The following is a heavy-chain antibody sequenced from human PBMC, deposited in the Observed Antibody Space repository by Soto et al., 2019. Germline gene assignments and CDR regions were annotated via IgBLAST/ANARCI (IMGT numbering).Heavy chain of an antibody. CDR3: TKLAYDGSGSTNPHFDS. V-gene: IGHV3-30*18. Sequence: SLRLSCAASGFPFGSYGMHWVRQAPGKGLEWVAIISYDGSTKHYVDSVKGRFTISRDNSKNTLFLQMSSLRFEDTAVYYCTKLAYDGSGSTNPHFDSWGQGTPVTVSS. D-gene: IGHD3-22*01. J-gene: IGHJ4*02. CDR2: ISYDGSTK. CDR1: GFPFGSYG.